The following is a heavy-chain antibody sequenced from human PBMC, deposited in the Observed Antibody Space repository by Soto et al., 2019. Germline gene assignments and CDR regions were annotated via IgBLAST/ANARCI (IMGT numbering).Heavy chain of an antibody. CDR2: ISSSSSTI. CDR1: GFTFSSYS. Sequence: PGGSLRLSCAASGFTFSSYSMNWVRQAPGKGLEWVSYISSSSSTIYYADSVKGRFTISRDNAKNSLYLQMNSLRAEDTAVYYCARGPSSHYYMDVWGKGTTVTVSS. J-gene: IGHJ6*03. CDR3: ARGPSSHYYMDV. V-gene: IGHV3-48*01. D-gene: IGHD6-6*01.